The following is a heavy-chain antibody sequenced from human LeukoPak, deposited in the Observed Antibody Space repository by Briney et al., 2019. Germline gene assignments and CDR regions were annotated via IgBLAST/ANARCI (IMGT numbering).Heavy chain of an antibody. J-gene: IGHJ4*02. CDR3: AKSLTYYYDSSGPENLKKRVSYFDY. D-gene: IGHD3-22*01. V-gene: IGHV3-30*18. CDR1: GFTFSSYG. Sequence: GGSLRLSCAASGFTFSSYGMHWVRQAPGKGLEWMGVISYDGSNKYYADSVKGRFTISRDNPKNTVYLQMNSLRAEDTAVYYCAKSLTYYYDSSGPENLKKRVSYFDYWGQGTLVTVSS. CDR2: ISYDGSNK.